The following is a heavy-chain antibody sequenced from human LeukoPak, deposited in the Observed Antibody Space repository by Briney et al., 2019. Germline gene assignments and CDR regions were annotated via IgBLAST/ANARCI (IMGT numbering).Heavy chain of an antibody. D-gene: IGHD6-13*01. J-gene: IGHJ1*01. V-gene: IGHV3-23*01. Sequence: PGGSLRLSCAVSGFTFGSYAMSWVRQTPGKGLQWVSAIGGTGGGTIYADSVKGRFPISRDNSKNTVYLQMNSLRVEDAAVYYCVKGRIATPGYAEKFLYWGQGTRVIVSS. CDR2: IGGTGGGT. CDR3: VKGRIATPGYAEKFLY. CDR1: GFTFGSYA.